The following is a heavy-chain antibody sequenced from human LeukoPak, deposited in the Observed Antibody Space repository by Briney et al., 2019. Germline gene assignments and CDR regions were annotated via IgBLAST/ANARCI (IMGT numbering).Heavy chain of an antibody. CDR3: AREGDYGDYGRFDP. CDR2: IYISGST. CDR1: GGSISSGSFY. V-gene: IGHV4-61*09. J-gene: IGHJ5*02. Sequence: SETLSLTCTVSGGSISSGSFYWSWIRQPAGKGLEWIGHIYISGSTNYNPSLRSRVTISIDTSKNQFFLKLSSVTAADTAVYYRAREGDYGDYGRFDPWGQGTLVTVSS. D-gene: IGHD4-17*01.